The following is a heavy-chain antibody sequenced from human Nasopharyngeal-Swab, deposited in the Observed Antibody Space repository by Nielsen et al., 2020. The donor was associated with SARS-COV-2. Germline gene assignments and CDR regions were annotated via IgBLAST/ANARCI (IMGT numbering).Heavy chain of an antibody. CDR2: ISGSGGST. D-gene: IGHD2-2*01. CDR3: ARDRGYCSSTSCHYYYYYMDV. J-gene: IGHJ6*03. V-gene: IGHV3-23*01. Sequence: VRQAPGKGLEWVSAISGSGGSTYYADSVKGRFTISRDNSKNSLYLQMNSLRAEDTAVYYCARDRGYCSSTSCHYYYYYMDVWGKGTTVTVSS.